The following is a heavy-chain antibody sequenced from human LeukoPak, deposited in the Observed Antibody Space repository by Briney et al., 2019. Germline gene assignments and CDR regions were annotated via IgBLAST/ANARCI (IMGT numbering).Heavy chain of an antibody. D-gene: IGHD6-13*01. Sequence: GGSLRLSCAASGFTFSSYSMNWVRQAPGKGLEWVSSISSSSSYIYYADSVKGRFTISRDNAKNSLYLQMNSLRAEDTAVYYCARVKGSSWTGPVGVSYGMDVWGQGTTVTVSS. V-gene: IGHV3-21*01. CDR2: ISSSSSYI. CDR3: ARVKGSSWTGPVGVSYGMDV. J-gene: IGHJ6*02. CDR1: GFTFSSYS.